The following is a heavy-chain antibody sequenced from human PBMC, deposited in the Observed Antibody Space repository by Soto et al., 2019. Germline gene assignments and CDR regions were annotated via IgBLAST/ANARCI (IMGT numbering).Heavy chain of an antibody. CDR2: IKNSGSTT. Sequence: GGSLRLSCSASGFTFSSYGMHRVRQAPGKGLEYVSAIKNSGSTTNYADSVKGRFTISRDNSKNMLYLQMSSLTSEDTAVYYCAVVAGSYWFDCWGQGTLVTVSS. D-gene: IGHD6-19*01. CDR1: GFTFSSYG. CDR3: AVVAGSYWFDC. J-gene: IGHJ4*02. V-gene: IGHV3-64D*06.